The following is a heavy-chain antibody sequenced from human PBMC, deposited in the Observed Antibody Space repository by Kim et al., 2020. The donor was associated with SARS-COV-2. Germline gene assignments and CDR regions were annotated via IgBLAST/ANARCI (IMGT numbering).Heavy chain of an antibody. J-gene: IGHJ5*02. CDR2: ISYDGSNK. D-gene: IGHD4-17*01. Sequence: GGSLRLSCAASGFTFSSYAMHWVRQAPGKGLEWVAVISYDGSNKYYADSVKGRFTISRDNSKNTLYLQMNSLRAEDTAVYYCAREFEDYGDYEGQSGGGWFDPWGQGTLVTVSS. V-gene: IGHV3-30-3*01. CDR3: AREFEDYGDYEGQSGGGWFDP. CDR1: GFTFSSYA.